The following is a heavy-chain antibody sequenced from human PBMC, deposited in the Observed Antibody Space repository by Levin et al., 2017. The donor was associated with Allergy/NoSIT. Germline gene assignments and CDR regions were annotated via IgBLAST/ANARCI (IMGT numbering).Heavy chain of an antibody. CDR3: TRDRGSSGWFES. J-gene: IGHJ5*01. D-gene: IGHD3-22*01. CDR1: GGPVNSGSYY. V-gene: IGHV4-61*01. CDR2: VYYSGTT. Sequence: MTGGSLRLSCSVSGGPVNSGSYYWSWIRQPPGKGLEWIGSVYYSGTTNYNPSLKRRASITIDTSKNQFSLTLSSLTAADTAVYYCTRDRGSSGWFESWGQGTLVTVSS.